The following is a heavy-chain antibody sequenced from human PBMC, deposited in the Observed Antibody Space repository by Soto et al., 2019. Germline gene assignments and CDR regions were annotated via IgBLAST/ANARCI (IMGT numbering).Heavy chain of an antibody. J-gene: IGHJ4*02. V-gene: IGHV4-30-4*01. Sequence: SETLSLTCTVSGGSISSGDYYWSWIRQPPGKGLEWIGYIYYSGSTYYNPSLKSRVTISIDVSKNQFSLSLRSLTAADTAVYYCARSREFDYWSQGTLVTVS. CDR3: ARSREFDY. CDR2: IYYSGST. CDR1: GGSISSGDYY.